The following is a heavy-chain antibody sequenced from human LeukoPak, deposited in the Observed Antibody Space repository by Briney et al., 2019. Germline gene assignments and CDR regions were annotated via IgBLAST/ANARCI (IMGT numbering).Heavy chain of an antibody. CDR2: IYTSGST. Sequence: NPSETLSLTCTVSGGSISSYFWSWIRQPAGKGLEWIGRIYTSGSTNYNPSLKSRVTMSVDTSKNQFSLKLSSVTAADTAVYYCARDESVDYYDSSGTTLDWFDPWGQGTLVTVSS. CDR3: ARDESVDYYDSSGTTLDWFDP. D-gene: IGHD3-22*01. CDR1: GGSISSYF. V-gene: IGHV4-4*07. J-gene: IGHJ5*02.